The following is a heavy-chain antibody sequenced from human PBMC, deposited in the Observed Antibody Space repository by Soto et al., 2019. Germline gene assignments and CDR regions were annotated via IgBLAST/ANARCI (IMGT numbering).Heavy chain of an antibody. CDR1: GFTFSSYA. J-gene: IGHJ4*02. D-gene: IGHD3-10*01. Sequence: EVQLLESGGGLVQPGGSLRLSCAASGFTFSSYAMSWVRQAPGKGLEWVSAISGSGGSTYYADSVKGRFTISRDNSKNTRYLQMNSLRAEDTAVYYCAKATSLAMVRGANDYWGQGTLVTVSS. V-gene: IGHV3-23*01. CDR3: AKATSLAMVRGANDY. CDR2: ISGSGGST.